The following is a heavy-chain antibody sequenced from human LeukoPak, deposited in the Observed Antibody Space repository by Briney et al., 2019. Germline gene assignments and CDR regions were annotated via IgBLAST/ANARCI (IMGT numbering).Heavy chain of an antibody. CDR1: GGSISSSSYY. Sequence: PSETLSHTCTVSGGSISSSSYYWGWIRQPPGKGLEWIGSIYYSGSTYYNPSLKSRVTISVDMSKNQFSLKLSSVTAADTAVYYCASLPYYYDLNDYWGQGTLVTVSS. CDR3: ASLPYYYDLNDY. J-gene: IGHJ4*02. V-gene: IGHV4-39*01. D-gene: IGHD3-22*01. CDR2: IYYSGST.